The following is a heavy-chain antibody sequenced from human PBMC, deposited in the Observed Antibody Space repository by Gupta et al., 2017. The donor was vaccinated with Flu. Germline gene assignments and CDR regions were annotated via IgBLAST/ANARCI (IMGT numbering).Heavy chain of an antibody. CDR1: GFSITTSGLC. CDR3: ARISGSTWYFDY. Sequence: QVTLRESGPALVKPTQTVTLTCSFSGFSITTSGLCVSWIRQTPGKALEWLALVDWDDDKYYNTSLKPRLTISRDISKNQVVLTMTNMDSVDTATYYCARISGSTWYFDYWGQGTLVTVST. CDR2: VDWDDDK. J-gene: IGHJ4*02. D-gene: IGHD6-13*01. V-gene: IGHV2-70*01.